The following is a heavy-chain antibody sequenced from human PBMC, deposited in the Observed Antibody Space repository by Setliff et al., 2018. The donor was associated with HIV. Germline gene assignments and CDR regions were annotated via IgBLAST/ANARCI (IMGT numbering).Heavy chain of an antibody. CDR3: ARHHYSNWFDP. V-gene: IGHV4-39*01. J-gene: IGHJ5*02. Sequence: SETLSLTCSVSDGSTSSSSYYWGWIRQAPGKGLEWIGTMYYGGITYYNPSLKSRATVSVDTSKNQVSLRLSSVTAADTAVYYCARHHYSNWFDPWGQGTLVTVS. D-gene: IGHD2-15*01. CDR2: MYYGGIT. CDR1: DGSTSSSSYY.